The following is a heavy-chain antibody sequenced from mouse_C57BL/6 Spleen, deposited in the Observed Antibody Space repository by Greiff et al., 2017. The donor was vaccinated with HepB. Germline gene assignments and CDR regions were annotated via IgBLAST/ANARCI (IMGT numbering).Heavy chain of an antibody. J-gene: IGHJ4*01. CDR2: INPNNGGT. V-gene: IGHV1-18*01. Sequence: VQLKESGPELVKPGASVKIPCKASGYTFTDYNMDWVKQSHGKSLEWIGDINPNNGGTIYNQKFKGKATLTVDKSSSTAYMELRSLTSEDTAVYYCARWGGLRRNYAMDYWGQGTSVTVSS. CDR1: GYTFTDYN. CDR3: ARWGGLRRNYAMDY. D-gene: IGHD2-4*01.